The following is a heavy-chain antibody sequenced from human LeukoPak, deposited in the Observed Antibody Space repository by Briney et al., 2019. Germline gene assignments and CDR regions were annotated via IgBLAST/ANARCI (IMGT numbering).Heavy chain of an antibody. J-gene: IGHJ3*02. Sequence: GGSLRLSCAASGFTFSSNDMHWVRQAPGKGLEWVAFIRFDGSNKYYVDSVKGRFTISRDNSKNTLYLQMNSLRAEDSAEYYCAKSLLTAATGTGRAFDIWGQGAMVTVSA. CDR3: AKSLLTAATGTGRAFDI. CDR2: IRFDGSNK. V-gene: IGHV3-30*02. CDR1: GFTFSSND. D-gene: IGHD1-1*01.